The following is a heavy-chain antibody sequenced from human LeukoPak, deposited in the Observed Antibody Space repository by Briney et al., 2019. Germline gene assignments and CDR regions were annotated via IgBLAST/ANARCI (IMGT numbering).Heavy chain of an antibody. J-gene: IGHJ4*02. CDR3: ARGYCSGGSCYWFDY. Sequence: SQTLSLTCTVSGGSISSGSYYWSWIRQPAGKGLEWIGRIYTSGSTNYNPSLKSRVTISVDTSRNQFSLKLSSVTAADTAVYYCARGYCSGGSCYWFDYWGQGTLVTVSS. V-gene: IGHV4-61*02. D-gene: IGHD2-15*01. CDR2: IYTSGST. CDR1: GGSISSGSYY.